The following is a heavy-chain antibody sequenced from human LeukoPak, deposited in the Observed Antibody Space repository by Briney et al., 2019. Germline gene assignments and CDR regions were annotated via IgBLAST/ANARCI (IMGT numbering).Heavy chain of an antibody. CDR3: ASSNGPVGATDQDSYYYYYMDV. D-gene: IGHD1-26*01. CDR1: GGTFSGYA. J-gene: IGHJ6*03. CDR2: IIPGFGTA. V-gene: IGHV1-69*13. Sequence: GASVKVSCKASGGTFSGYAISWVRQAPGQGLEWMGGIIPGFGTANNAQKFQGRVTITADESTSTAYLELSSLRSEDTAVYYCASSNGPVGATDQDSYYYYYMDVWGKGTTVTVSS.